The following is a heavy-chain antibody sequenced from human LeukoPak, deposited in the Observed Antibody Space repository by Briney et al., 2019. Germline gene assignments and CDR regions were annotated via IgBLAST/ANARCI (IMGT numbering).Heavy chain of an antibody. CDR2: IYYSGST. V-gene: IGHV4-31*03. CDR3: ASHYYDSSGYYFFAFDI. Sequence: SETLSLTCTVSGGSISSGGYYWSWIRQHPGKGLEWIGYIYYSGSTYYNPSLKSRVTISVDTSKNQFSQKLSSVTAADTAVYYCASHYYDSSGYYFFAFDIWGQGTMVTVS. D-gene: IGHD3-22*01. CDR1: GGSISSGGYY. J-gene: IGHJ3*02.